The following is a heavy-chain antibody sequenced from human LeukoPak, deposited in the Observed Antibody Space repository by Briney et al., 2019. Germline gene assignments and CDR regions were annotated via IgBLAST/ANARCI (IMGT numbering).Heavy chain of an antibody. CDR1: GYTFTSYY. CDR3: ARGADWQLLEYYYYYMDV. Sequence: ASVKVSCKASGYTFTSYYMHWVRQAPGQGLEWMGIINPSGGSTSYAQKFQGRVTMTRDMSTSTVYMELSSLRSEDTAVYYCARGADWQLLEYYYYYMDVWGKGTTVTVSS. CDR2: INPSGGST. D-gene: IGHD6-6*01. J-gene: IGHJ6*03. V-gene: IGHV1-46*01.